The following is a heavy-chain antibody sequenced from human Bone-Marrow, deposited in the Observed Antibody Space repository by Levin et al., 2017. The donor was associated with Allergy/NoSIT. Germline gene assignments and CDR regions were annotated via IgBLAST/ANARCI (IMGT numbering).Heavy chain of an antibody. V-gene: IGHV3-74*01. CDR3: VAATADFDY. CDR2: MNSDGSST. CDR1: GFTLSSYW. Sequence: GGSLRLSCAASGFTLSSYWMHWVRQGPGKGLVWVSRMNSDGSSTTYADSVKGRFTISRDIAKNTLFLQMTGLTTEDTAVYYCVAATADFDYWGQGTLVTVSS. D-gene: IGHD2-15*01. J-gene: IGHJ4*02.